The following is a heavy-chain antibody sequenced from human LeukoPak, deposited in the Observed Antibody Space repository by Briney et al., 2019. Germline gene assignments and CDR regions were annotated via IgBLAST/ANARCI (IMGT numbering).Heavy chain of an antibody. V-gene: IGHV1-69-2*01. CDR1: GYTFTDYY. J-gene: IGHJ6*03. CDR3: ARVKGSSGYYYGRAIHYYYYYMDV. Sequence: ASVKISCKVSGYTFTDYYMHWVQQAPRKGLEWMGLVDPEDGETIYAETFQGRATITADESTSTAYMELSSLRSADTAVYYCARVKGSSGYYYGRAIHYYYYYMDVWGKGTTVTVSS. D-gene: IGHD3-22*01. CDR2: VDPEDGET.